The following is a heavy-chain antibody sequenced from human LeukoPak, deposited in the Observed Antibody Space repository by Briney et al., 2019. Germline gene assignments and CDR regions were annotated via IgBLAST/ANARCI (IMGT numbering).Heavy chain of an antibody. CDR2: IIPIFGTA. D-gene: IGHD6-13*01. CDR1: GGTFSSYA. CDR3: AREMMGRPNGIAAAEGGN. V-gene: IGHV1-69*13. Sequence: SVKVSCKASGGTFSSYAISWVRQAPGQGLEWMGGIIPIFGTANYAQKFQGRVTITADESTSTAYMELSSLRSEDTAVYYCAREMMGRPNGIAAAEGGNWGQGTLVTVSS. J-gene: IGHJ4*02.